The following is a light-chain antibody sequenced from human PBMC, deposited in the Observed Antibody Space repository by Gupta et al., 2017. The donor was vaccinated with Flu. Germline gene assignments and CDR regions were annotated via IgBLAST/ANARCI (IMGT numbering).Light chain of an antibody. V-gene: IGKV2-28*01. Sequence: VTPGEPASISCRSSQSLLHSNGYNYLGWFLQKAGQSPQLLIYLGSNRASGVPDRFSGSGSGTDFTLKISRVEAEDVGLYFCRQALQTPLTFGQGTRMEIK. CDR1: QSLLHSNGYNY. CDR2: LGS. CDR3: RQALQTPLT. J-gene: IGKJ5*01.